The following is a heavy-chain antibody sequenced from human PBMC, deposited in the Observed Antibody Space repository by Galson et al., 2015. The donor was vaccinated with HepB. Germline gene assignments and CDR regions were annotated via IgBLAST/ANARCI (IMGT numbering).Heavy chain of an antibody. J-gene: IGHJ4*02. CDR3: ARLRFTPGAMFFDY. Sequence: SLRLSCATSGFTFSDYYMSWIRQAPGKGLEWVSYISNGGTSMYYADSVKGRFTISRDNAKNSLFLQLNSPRAEDTAVYYCARLRFTPGAMFFDYWGQGTLVTVSS. D-gene: IGHD2-2*01. CDR1: GFTFSDYY. CDR2: ISNGGTSM. V-gene: IGHV3-11*01.